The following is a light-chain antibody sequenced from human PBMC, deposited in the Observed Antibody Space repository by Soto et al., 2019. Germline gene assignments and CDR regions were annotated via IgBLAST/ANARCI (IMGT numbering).Light chain of an antibody. CDR2: AAS. CDR1: QSISSY. Sequence: DIQMTQSPSSLSASVGDRVTITCRASQSISSYLNWYQQKPGKAPKLLIYAASSLQSGVPSRFSGSGSGTDFTLTISSLQPEDFATCYCQPSYSIPWTFGQGNTVEIK. J-gene: IGKJ1*01. CDR3: QPSYSIPWT. V-gene: IGKV1-39*01.